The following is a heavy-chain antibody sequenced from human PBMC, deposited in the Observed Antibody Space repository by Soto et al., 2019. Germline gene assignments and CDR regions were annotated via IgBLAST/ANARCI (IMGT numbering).Heavy chain of an antibody. CDR3: ARGNLRRHYFDD. CDR1: VGSISRSGDYY. J-gene: IGHJ4*02. D-gene: IGHD3-9*01. CDR2: IYYSGGT. Sequence: PSESLSLNCSVSVGSISRSGDYYCSWGRQPPGKGLEWIGYIYYSGGTYYNPSLKSRVTISVGTSKNQFSLSLNSVTAADTAVYYCARGNLRRHYFDDWGQGTLVTVSS. V-gene: IGHV4-30-4*01.